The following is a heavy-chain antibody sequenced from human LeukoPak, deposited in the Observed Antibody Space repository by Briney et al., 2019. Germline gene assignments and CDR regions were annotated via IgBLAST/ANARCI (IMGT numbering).Heavy chain of an antibody. Sequence: PSETLSLTCTVSGGSISSYYWSWIRQPPGKGLEWIGYIYYSGSTNYNPSLKSRVTISVDTSKNQFSLELSSVTAADTAVYYCARGSPIVVVPAANWFDPWGQGTLVTVSS. CDR3: ARGSPIVVVPAANWFDP. J-gene: IGHJ5*02. V-gene: IGHV4-59*01. CDR2: IYYSGST. D-gene: IGHD2-2*01. CDR1: GGSISSYY.